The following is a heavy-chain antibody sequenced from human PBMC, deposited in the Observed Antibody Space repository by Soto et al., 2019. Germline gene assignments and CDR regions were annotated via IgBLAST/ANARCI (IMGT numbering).Heavy chain of an antibody. Sequence: EVQLVQSGAEVKKPGESLRISCRGSGYSFTSYSISWVRQMPGKGLEWMGRIDPSDSYTNYSATFKGHVTIPPDKSISTAYLQWSSLKGSETALYYCASLGTYSYYGMDVWGQGTTVTVS. D-gene: IGHD7-27*01. CDR3: ASLGTYSYYGMDV. J-gene: IGHJ6*02. V-gene: IGHV5-10-1*01. CDR1: GYSFTSYS. CDR2: IDPSDSYT.